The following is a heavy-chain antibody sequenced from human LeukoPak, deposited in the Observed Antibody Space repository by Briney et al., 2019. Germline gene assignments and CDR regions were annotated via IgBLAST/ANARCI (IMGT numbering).Heavy chain of an antibody. V-gene: IGHV4-59*01. J-gene: IGHJ5*02. CDR3: ARAAGPDYYDSSGYYYVGWFDP. CDR1: GGSISSYY. CDR2: IYYSGST. Sequence: SETLSLTCTVSGGSISSYYWSWIRQPPGKGLEWIGYIYYSGSTNYNPSLKSRVTLSVDTSKNQFSLKLSSVTAADTAVYYCARAAGPDYYDSSGYYYVGWFDPWGQGTLVTVSS. D-gene: IGHD3-22*01.